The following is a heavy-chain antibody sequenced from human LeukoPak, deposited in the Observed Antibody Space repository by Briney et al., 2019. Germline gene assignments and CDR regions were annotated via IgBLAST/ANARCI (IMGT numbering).Heavy chain of an antibody. Sequence: ASVKVSCKASGYTFTSYDINWVRQATGQGLEWMGWLNPNSGNAGYAQKFQGRVTISRNTSINTACMELSSLRSGDTAVYYCARMTVSGRDNWFDPWGQGTLVTVSS. CDR2: LNPNSGNA. V-gene: IGHV1-8*03. J-gene: IGHJ5*02. CDR3: ARMTVSGRDNWFDP. D-gene: IGHD6-19*01. CDR1: GYTFTSYD.